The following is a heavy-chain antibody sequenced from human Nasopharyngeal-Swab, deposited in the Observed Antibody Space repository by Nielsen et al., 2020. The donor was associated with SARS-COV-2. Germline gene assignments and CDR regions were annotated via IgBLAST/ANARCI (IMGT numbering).Heavy chain of an antibody. CDR1: EFNFGSYW. Sequence: GESLKISCTASEFNFGSYWMSWVRQAPGKGLEWVAHIKHDGSEKYYVDSVEGRFTISRDDAKNSLYLQMNSLRAEDTAVYYCAKDARYDFWSGYYFDYWGQGTLVTVSS. D-gene: IGHD3-3*01. J-gene: IGHJ4*02. V-gene: IGHV3-7*05. CDR3: AKDARYDFWSGYYFDY. CDR2: IKHDGSEK.